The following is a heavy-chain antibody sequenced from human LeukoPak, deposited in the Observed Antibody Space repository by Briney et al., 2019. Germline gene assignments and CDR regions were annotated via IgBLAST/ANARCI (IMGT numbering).Heavy chain of an antibody. CDR3: ARGRPYSGGYHLDY. CDR1: GGSISSSNW. D-gene: IGHD1-26*01. CDR2: IYYSGST. V-gene: IGHV4-4*02. J-gene: IGHJ4*02. Sequence: SETLSLTCAVSGGSISSSNWWSRVRQPPGKGLEWIGNIYYSGSTYYNPSLKSRVTMSVDTSKNQFFLKLNSVTAADTAVYYCARGRPYSGGYHLDYWGQGTLVTVSA.